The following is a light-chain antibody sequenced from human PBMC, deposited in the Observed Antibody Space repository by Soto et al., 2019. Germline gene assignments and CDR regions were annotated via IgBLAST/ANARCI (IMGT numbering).Light chain of an antibody. CDR2: SNN. CDR1: RSNIGSNS. Sequence: QSVLTQPHSASGTPGQRVTISCSGDRSNIGSNSVNWYQQLPGTAPKLLIYSNNQRPSGVPDRFSGSKSGTSASLAISGLQSEDEADYYCAAWDDSLNGRYVFGTGTKLTVL. CDR3: AAWDDSLNGRYV. J-gene: IGLJ1*01. V-gene: IGLV1-44*01.